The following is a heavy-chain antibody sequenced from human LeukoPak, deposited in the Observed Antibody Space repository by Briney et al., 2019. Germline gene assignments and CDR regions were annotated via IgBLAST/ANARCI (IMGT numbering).Heavy chain of an antibody. CDR1: GFTFSSYS. CDR3: ARSYSGSYLFDY. CDR2: ISTSSSTI. V-gene: IGHV3-48*01. D-gene: IGHD1-26*01. J-gene: IGHJ4*02. Sequence: GGSLRLSCAASGFTFSSYSMNWVRQAPGKGLECVSYISTSSSTIYYADSVKGRFTISRDSAKNSLYLQMNSLRAEDTAVFYCARSYSGSYLFDYWGQGTLVTVSS.